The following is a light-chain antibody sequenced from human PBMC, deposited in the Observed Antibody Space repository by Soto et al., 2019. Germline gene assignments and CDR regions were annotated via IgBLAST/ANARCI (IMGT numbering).Light chain of an antibody. V-gene: IGKV1-8*01. Sequence: THSPSSMSASVGQRVTITCRASQRISNFLSWYRKSPGRAPKLLIYAASTLQSGVPSRFSGSGSGTDFTLTISCLQSEDFATYYCQQYYSYPLTAGGGTKVDI. CDR3: QQYYSYPLT. CDR1: QRISNF. CDR2: AAS. J-gene: IGKJ4*01.